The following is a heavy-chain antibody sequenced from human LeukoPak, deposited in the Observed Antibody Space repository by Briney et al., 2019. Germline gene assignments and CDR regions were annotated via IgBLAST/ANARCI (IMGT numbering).Heavy chain of an antibody. CDR3: ARDVGYSYGLGPFYYYGMDV. CDR2: ISSSGSTI. V-gene: IGHV3-11*01. CDR1: GFTFSDYY. Sequence: GGSLRLSCAASGFTFSDYYMSWIRQAPGKGLEGVSYISSSGSTIYYADSVKGRFTISRDNAKNSLYLQMNSLRAEDTAVYYCARDVGYSYGLGPFYYYGMDVWGQGTTVTVSS. J-gene: IGHJ6*02. D-gene: IGHD5-18*01.